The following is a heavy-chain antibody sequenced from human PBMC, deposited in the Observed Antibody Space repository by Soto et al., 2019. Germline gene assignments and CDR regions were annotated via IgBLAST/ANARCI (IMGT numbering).Heavy chain of an antibody. CDR3: AREVQVHTPAFVY. J-gene: IGHJ4*02. V-gene: IGHV1-69*19. Sequence: QVQLVQSGAEMKKPGSSVKVSCQSSGGTVNTYAMNWVRQAPGQGPEWMGDISPMFGAANYAPKFQGRVTITADESTGTSYMQLSGLTSEDTALYFCAREVQVHTPAFVYWGQGTLVTVSS. CDR1: GGTVNTYA. D-gene: IGHD3-10*01. CDR2: ISPMFGAA.